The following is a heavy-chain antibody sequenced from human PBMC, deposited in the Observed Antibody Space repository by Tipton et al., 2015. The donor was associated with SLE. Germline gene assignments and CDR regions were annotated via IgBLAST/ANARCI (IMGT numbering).Heavy chain of an antibody. V-gene: IGHV3-74*01. J-gene: IGHJ4*02. CDR1: GFTFSSYA. CDR3: ARDWSVVGAVDY. D-gene: IGHD1-26*01. CDR2: INSDGSST. Sequence: SLRLSCAASGFTFSSYAMSWVRQAPGKGLVWVSRINSDGSSTSYADSVKGRFTISRDNAKNTLYLQMNSLRAEDTAVYYCARDWSVVGAVDYWGQGTLVTVSS.